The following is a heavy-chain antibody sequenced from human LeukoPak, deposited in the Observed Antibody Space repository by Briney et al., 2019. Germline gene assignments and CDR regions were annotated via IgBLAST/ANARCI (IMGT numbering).Heavy chain of an antibody. J-gene: IGHJ4*02. CDR3: ARDRVVAPAAFDY. Sequence: ASVKVSCKASGYTFTAYYMHWVRQAPGQGLEWIGWINPNSGGTNYAQKFQGRVTVTRDTSISTAYLELSRLRSDDTAVYYCARDRVVAPAAFDYWGQGTLVTVSS. V-gene: IGHV1-2*02. CDR1: GYTFTAYY. D-gene: IGHD2-2*01. CDR2: INPNSGGT.